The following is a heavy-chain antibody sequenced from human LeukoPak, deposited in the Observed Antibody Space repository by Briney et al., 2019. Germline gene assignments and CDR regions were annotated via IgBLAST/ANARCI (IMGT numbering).Heavy chain of an antibody. D-gene: IGHD1-7*01. V-gene: IGHV1-8*03. CDR2: MNPNSGNT. J-gene: IGHJ4*02. CDR3: ALELRRSGFDY. CDR1: GYTFTSYD. Sequence: ASVKVSCKASGYTFTSYDINWVRQATGQGLEWMGWMNPNSGNTGYAQKFQGRVTITRNTSISTAYMELSSPRSEDTAVYYCALELRRSGFDYWGQGTLVTVSS.